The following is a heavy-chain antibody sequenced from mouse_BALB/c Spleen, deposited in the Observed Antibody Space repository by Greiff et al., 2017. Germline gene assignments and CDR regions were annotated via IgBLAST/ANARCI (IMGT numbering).Heavy chain of an antibody. CDR3: ARLLLRYGGYYAMDY. J-gene: IGHJ4*01. V-gene: IGHV5-6-5*01. D-gene: IGHD1-1*01. CDR2: ISSGGST. Sequence: EVKLQESGGGLVKPGGSLKLSCAASGFTFSSYAMSWVRQTPEKRLEWVASISSGGSTYYPDSVKGRFTISRDNARNILYLQMSSLRSEDTAMYYCARLLLRYGGYYAMDYWGQGTSVTVSS. CDR1: GFTFSSYA.